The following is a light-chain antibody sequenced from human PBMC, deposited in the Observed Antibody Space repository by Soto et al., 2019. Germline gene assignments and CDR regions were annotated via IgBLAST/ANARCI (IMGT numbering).Light chain of an antibody. V-gene: IGLV1-51*01. CDR1: SSNIGGNS. CDR2: ADN. Sequence: QSVLKQPPSVSAAPGQKVTISCSGRSSNIGGNSVSWYQPLPGTAPKLLIYADNTRPSGIPDRFSGSKSGTSATLGISGFQTGDEADYYCGSWDSSLSAYVFGTGTKV. CDR3: GSWDSSLSAYV. J-gene: IGLJ1*01.